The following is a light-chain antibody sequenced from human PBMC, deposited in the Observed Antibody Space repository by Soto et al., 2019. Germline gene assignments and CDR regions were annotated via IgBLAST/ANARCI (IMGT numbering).Light chain of an antibody. CDR2: YDD. J-gene: IGLJ1*01. CDR1: SSNIGNNA. V-gene: IGLV1-36*01. CDR3: AAWADSLNAYV. Sequence: QLVLTQPPSVSEAPRQRVTISCSGSSSNIGNNAVNWYQQLPGQAPKIVIYYDDLLTSGVSDRFSGSKSGTSASLAISDVQSYDEADYYCAAWADSLNAYVFGPGTKLTVL.